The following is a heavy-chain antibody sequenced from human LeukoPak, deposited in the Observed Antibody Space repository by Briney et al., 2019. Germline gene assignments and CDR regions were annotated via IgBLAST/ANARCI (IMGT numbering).Heavy chain of an antibody. D-gene: IGHD3-9*01. CDR1: GFTFSSYA. Sequence: GGSLRLSCAASGFTFSSYAMHWVRQAPGKGLEWVAVISYDGSNKYYADSVKGRFTTSRDNSKNTLYLQMNSLRAEDTAVYYCARVPGAYYDILTGFTPLDY. CDR3: ARVPGAYYDILTGFTPLDY. V-gene: IGHV3-30-3*01. J-gene: IGHJ4*01. CDR2: ISYDGSNK.